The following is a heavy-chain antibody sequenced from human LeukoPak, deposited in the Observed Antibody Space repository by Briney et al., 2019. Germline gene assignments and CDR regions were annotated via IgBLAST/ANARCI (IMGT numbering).Heavy chain of an antibody. J-gene: IGHJ6*03. V-gene: IGHV3-30*02. D-gene: IGHD2-8*01. CDR1: GFIFSSYG. CDR3: AKDRCSNGVGCYYYYMDV. Sequence: GGSLRLSCAASGFIFSSYGMHWVRQAPDKGLEWVAFIRYDGSRKYYADSVKGRFSISRDSSKNILYLQMNSLRAEDTAVYYCAKDRCSNGVGCYYYYMDVWGKGTTVTISS. CDR2: IRYDGSRK.